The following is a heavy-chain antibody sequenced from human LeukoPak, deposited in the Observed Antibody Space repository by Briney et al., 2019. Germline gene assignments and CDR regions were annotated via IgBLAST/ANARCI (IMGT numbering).Heavy chain of an antibody. J-gene: IGHJ6*02. CDR3: ARRLQYYYYGMDV. CDR1: GGSFSGYY. CDR2: ISHSGST. V-gene: IGHV4-34*01. Sequence: SETLSLTCAVYGGSFSGYYWSWIRQPPGKGLEWIGEISHSGSTNYNPSLKSRVTISVDTSKNQFSLKLSSVTAADTAVYYCARRLQYYYYGMDVWGQGTTVTVSS.